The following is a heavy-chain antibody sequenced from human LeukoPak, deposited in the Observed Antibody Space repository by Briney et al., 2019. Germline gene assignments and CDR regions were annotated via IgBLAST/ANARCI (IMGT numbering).Heavy chain of an antibody. D-gene: IGHD3-3*01. CDR1: GFTFDDYA. CDR3: AKVGYNYDFWSGPLDY. J-gene: IGHJ4*02. Sequence: GGSLRLSCAASGFTFDDYAMHWVRQAPGKGLEWVSGISWNSGSIGYADSVKDRFTISRDNAKNSLYLQMNSLRAEDTALYYCAKVGYNYDFWSGPLDYWGQGTLVTVSS. V-gene: IGHV3-9*01. CDR2: ISWNSGSI.